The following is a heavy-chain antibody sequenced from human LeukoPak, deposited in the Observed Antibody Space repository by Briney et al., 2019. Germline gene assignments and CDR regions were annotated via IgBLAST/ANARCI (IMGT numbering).Heavy chain of an antibody. CDR3: ARLLARGSGTI. J-gene: IGHJ4*02. V-gene: IGHV3-74*01. CDR1: GFTFSSYW. D-gene: IGHD3-10*01. Sequence: GGSLRLSCAASGFTFSSYWMHWVRQAPGKGLVWVSRINSDGSSTSYADSVKGRFTISRDNAKNTLYPQMNSLRAEDTAVYYCARLLARGSGTIWGQGTLVTVSS. CDR2: INSDGSST.